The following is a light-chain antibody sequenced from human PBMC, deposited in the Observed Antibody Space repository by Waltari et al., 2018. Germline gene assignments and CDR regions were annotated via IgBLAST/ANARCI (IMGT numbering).Light chain of an antibody. CDR3: QVWDSSSDHPGV. V-gene: IGLV3-21*02. Sequence: SYVLTQPPSVSVAPGQTARITCGGNNIGSKSVHWYQQKPGQAPVLVVYDDSDRPSGIPGRFSGSNSGNTATLTISRVEAGDEADYYCQVWDSSSDHPGVFGGWTKLTVL. CDR1: NIGSKS. J-gene: IGLJ2*01. CDR2: DDS.